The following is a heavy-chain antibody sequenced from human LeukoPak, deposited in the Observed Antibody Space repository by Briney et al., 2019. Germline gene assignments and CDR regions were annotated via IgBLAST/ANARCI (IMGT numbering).Heavy chain of an antibody. D-gene: IGHD3-22*01. J-gene: IGHJ4*02. CDR2: ITPSGST. V-gene: IGHV4-34*01. CDR3: ASSFYYDSRDY. Sequence: SETLSLTCVVYGGSFSGYFWSWIRQPPGKGLEWIGEITPSGSTNYSPSLKSRVSISIDTSKKKLSLRLTSVTAADSAVYYCASSFYYDSRDYWGQGTLVTVSS. CDR1: GGSFSGYF.